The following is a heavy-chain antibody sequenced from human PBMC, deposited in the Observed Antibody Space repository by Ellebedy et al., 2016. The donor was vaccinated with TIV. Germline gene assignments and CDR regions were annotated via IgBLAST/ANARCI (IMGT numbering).Heavy chain of an antibody. CDR2: ISANNVNT. D-gene: IGHD3-10*01. CDR3: ARVLWNSGRIFDQ. V-gene: IGHV1-18*01. Sequence: AASVKVSCKASGFTFANNGISWVRQAPGQGLECLGWISANNVNTKYAQKFQGRVTVTTETSTNTAYMELRSLRSYDTAVYYCARVLWNSGRIFDQWGQGTLVTVSS. CDR1: GFTFANNG. J-gene: IGHJ4*02.